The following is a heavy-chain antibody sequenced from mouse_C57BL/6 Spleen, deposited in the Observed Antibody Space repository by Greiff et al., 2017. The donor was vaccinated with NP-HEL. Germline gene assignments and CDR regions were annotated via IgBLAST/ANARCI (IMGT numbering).Heavy chain of an antibody. Sequence: QVHVKQSGAELVRPGSSVKLSCKASGYTFTSYWMHWVKQRPIQGLEWIGNIDPSDSETHYNQKFKDKATLTVDKSSSTAYMQLSSLTSEDSAVYYCARSGGPWFAYWGQGTLVTVSA. J-gene: IGHJ3*01. CDR1: GYTFTSYW. D-gene: IGHD3-1*01. V-gene: IGHV1-52*01. CDR3: ARSGGPWFAY. CDR2: IDPSDSET.